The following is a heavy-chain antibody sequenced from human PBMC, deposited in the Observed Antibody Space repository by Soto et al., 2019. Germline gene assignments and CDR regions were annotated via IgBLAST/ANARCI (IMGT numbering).Heavy chain of an antibody. J-gene: IGHJ4*02. CDR1: GFTFSSYW. D-gene: IGHD6-13*01. Sequence: PGGSLRLSCAASGFTFSSYWMHWVRQSPGKGLVWVSRVKGDEITTNYADSVEGRFTISRDNAKNTLYLQMNSLRAEDTAVYYCAKTLVEAVVGTSPDWGQGTLVTVSS. V-gene: IGHV3-74*01. CDR3: AKTLVEAVVGTSPD. CDR2: VKGDEITT.